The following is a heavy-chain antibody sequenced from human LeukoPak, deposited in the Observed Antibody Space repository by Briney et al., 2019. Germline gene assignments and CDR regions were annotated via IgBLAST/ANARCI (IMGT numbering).Heavy chain of an antibody. D-gene: IGHD3-10*01. CDR1: GGSLSSGVYY. Sequence: SETLSLTCTVSGGSLSSGVYYGSWIRQHPGKGLGCIGYIYYSGSNYYNPSLKSRVTISVDTSKNQFSLKLSSVTAADTAVYYCARAGGLLLWFGELLPYYFDYWGQGTLVTVSS. J-gene: IGHJ4*02. CDR3: ARAGGLLLWFGELLPYYFDY. V-gene: IGHV4-31*03. CDR2: IYYSGSN.